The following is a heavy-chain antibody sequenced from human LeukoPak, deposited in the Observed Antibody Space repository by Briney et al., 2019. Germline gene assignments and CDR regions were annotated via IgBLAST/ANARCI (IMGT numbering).Heavy chain of an antibody. CDR2: ISGSGGST. J-gene: IGHJ6*03. V-gene: IGHV3-23*01. CDR3: ARGRYSYGYMDV. D-gene: IGHD5-18*01. CDR1: RFTFSSYG. Sequence: GGSLRLSCAASRFTFSSYGMSWVRQAAGKGVKWVSAISGSGGSTYYADSVKGRFTISRDNSKNTLYLQMNSLRAEDTAVYYCARGRYSYGYMDVWGKGTTVTISS.